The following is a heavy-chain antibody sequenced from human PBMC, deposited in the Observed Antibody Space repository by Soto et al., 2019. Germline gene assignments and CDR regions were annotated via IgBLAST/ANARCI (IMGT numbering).Heavy chain of an antibody. Sequence: GGFLSLSCGASGFSFTSYSMNWVRQAPGKGLEWVSSISSTTNYIYYGDSMKGRFTISRDNAKNSLYLEMNSLRAEDTAVYYCARESEDLTSNFDYWGQGTLVTVSS. CDR2: ISSTTNYI. V-gene: IGHV3-21*06. CDR3: ARESEDLTSNFDY. CDR1: GFSFTSYS. J-gene: IGHJ4*02.